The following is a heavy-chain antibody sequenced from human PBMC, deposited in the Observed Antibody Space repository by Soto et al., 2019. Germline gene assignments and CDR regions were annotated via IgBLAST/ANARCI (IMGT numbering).Heavy chain of an antibody. CDR3: ARDLIAGLNFDAFDI. CDR1: GGTFSSYA. V-gene: IGHV1-69*05. J-gene: IGHJ3*02. Sequence: ASVKVSCKASGGTFSSYAISWVRQAPGQGLEWMGGIIPIFGTANYAQKFQGRVTMTTDTSTSTAYMELRSLRSDDTAVYYCARDLIAGLNFDAFDIWGQGTMVTVSS. D-gene: IGHD2-15*01. CDR2: IIPIFGTA.